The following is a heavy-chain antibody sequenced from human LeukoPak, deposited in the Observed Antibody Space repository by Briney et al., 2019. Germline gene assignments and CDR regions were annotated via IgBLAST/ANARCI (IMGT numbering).Heavy chain of an antibody. CDR2: INWNGGST. D-gene: IGHD1-26*01. J-gene: IGHJ4*02. CDR3: TRERSGSGSYHLDY. V-gene: IGHV3-20*04. Sequence: RPGGSLRLSCAASGFTFDDYGMSWVRQAPGKGLEWVSGINWNGGSTGYADSVKGRFTISRDNAKNSLYLQMNSLRAEDTALYYCTRERSGSGSYHLDYWGQGTLVTVSS. CDR1: GFTFDDYG.